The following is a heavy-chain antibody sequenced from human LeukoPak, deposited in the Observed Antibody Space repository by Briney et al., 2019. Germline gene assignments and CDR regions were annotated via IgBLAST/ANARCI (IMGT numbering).Heavy chain of an antibody. V-gene: IGHV1-18*01. Sequence: ASVTVSCTASGYTFTSYGISWVRQAPGQGLEWVGWISAYNGNTNYAQKVQGRVTITTDTSTSTAYMELKSLRSDDTAVYYCARGLDVRGAFDIWGQGTMVTVSS. CDR1: GYTFTSYG. CDR2: ISAYNGNT. D-gene: IGHD3-9*01. CDR3: ARGLDVRGAFDI. J-gene: IGHJ3*02.